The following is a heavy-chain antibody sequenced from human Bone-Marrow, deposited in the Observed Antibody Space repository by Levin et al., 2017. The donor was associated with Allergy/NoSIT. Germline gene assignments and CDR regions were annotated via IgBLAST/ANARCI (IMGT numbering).Heavy chain of an antibody. Sequence: LSQTLSLTCTVSGDSIRDDYWSWIRQSPGGELEWIGNMFSSGTNYKYNPSLKSRITMSMHTSQNRFSLKVTSVTAADTGVYFCARRMVSGYHAFDIWGRGTKVTVSS. J-gene: IGHJ3*02. CDR3: ARRMVSGYHAFDI. CDR1: GDSIRDDY. V-gene: IGHV4-59*12. D-gene: IGHD2-8*01. CDR2: MFSSGTNY.